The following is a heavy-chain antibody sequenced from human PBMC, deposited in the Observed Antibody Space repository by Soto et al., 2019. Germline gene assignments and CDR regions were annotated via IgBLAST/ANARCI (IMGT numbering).Heavy chain of an antibody. V-gene: IGHV4-59*01. J-gene: IGHJ6*03. CDR1: GGSISSYY. D-gene: IGHD3-3*01. CDR3: ARSSYYDFWSGYRIKDYYYYYMDV. Sequence: SETLSLTCTVSGGSISSYYWSWIRQPPGKGLEWIGYIYYSGSTNYNPSLKSRVTISVDTSKNQFSLKLGSVTAADTAVYYCARSSYYDFWSGYRIKDYYYYYMDVWGKGTTVTVSS. CDR2: IYYSGST.